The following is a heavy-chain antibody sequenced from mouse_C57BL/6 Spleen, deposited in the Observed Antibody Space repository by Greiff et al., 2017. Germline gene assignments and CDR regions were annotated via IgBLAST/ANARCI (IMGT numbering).Heavy chain of an antibody. D-gene: IGHD2-2*01. V-gene: IGHV7-3*01. CDR1: GFTFTDYY. CDR2: IRNKANGYTT. J-gene: IGHJ4*01. CDR3: ARGGYYYAMDY. Sequence: EVKLQESGGGLVQPGGSLSLSCAASGFTFTDYYMSWVRQPPGKALEWLGFIRNKANGYTTEYSASVKGRFTISRDNSQSILYLQMNALRAEDSATYYCARGGYYYAMDYWGQGTSVTVSS.